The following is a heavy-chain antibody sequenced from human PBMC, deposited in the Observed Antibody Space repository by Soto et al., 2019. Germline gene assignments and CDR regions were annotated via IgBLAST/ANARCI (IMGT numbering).Heavy chain of an antibody. CDR2: ISYDGSNK. J-gene: IGHJ4*02. CDR3: AREPSQPTV. D-gene: IGHD2-2*01. V-gene: IGHV3-30-3*01. CDR1: GFTFSSYA. Sequence: GGSLRLSCAASGFTFSSYAMHWVRQAPGKGLEWVAVISYDGSNKYYADSVKGRFTISRDNSKNTLYLQMNSLRAEDTAVYYCAREPSQPTVWGQGTLVTVSS.